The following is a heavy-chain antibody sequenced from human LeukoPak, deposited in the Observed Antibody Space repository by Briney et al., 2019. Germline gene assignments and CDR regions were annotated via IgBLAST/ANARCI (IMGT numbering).Heavy chain of an antibody. J-gene: IGHJ4*02. CDR3: ARDPGVVAFHYFDF. CDR2: IRGLGGST. D-gene: IGHD3-3*01. Sequence: PGGSLRPSCAASGFTFSAHAMAWVRQAPGKGLEWVSGIRGLGGSTYYAGSMKGRFTISRDNSENTLYLEMNSLRADDTVVYYCARDPGVVAFHYFDFWGQGALVTVSS. V-gene: IGHV3-23*01. CDR1: GFTFSAHA.